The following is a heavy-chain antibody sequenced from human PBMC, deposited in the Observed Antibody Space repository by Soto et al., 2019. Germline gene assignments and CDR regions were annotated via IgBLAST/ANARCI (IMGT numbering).Heavy chain of an antibody. V-gene: IGHV3-9*01. D-gene: IGHD6-13*01. J-gene: IGHJ4*02. CDR1: GFTFDDYA. Sequence: EVQLVESGGGLAQPGRSLRLSCAASGFTFDDYAMHWVRQAPGKGLEWVSGISWNSGSIGYADSVKGRFTISRDNAKNSLYLQMNSLRAEDTALYYCAKGTYSSRWYGGYFDYWGQGTLVTVSS. CDR2: ISWNSGSI. CDR3: AKGTYSSRWYGGYFDY.